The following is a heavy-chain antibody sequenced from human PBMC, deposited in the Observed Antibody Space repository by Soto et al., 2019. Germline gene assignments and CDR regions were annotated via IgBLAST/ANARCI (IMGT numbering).Heavy chain of an antibody. CDR1: GFSLSTSGVG. V-gene: IGHV2-5*02. D-gene: IGHD3-16*01. CDR2: IYWDDAK. J-gene: IGHJ4*02. CDR3: AHKGGGDRILDY. Sequence: QITLKESGPTLVKPTQTLTLTCTFSGFSLSTSGVGVGWIRQPPGKALEWVALIYWDDAKEYSPSLKSRLTIPKDTPKNQVALTMTNMDPVDTATYYRAHKGGGDRILDYWGQGTLVTVSS.